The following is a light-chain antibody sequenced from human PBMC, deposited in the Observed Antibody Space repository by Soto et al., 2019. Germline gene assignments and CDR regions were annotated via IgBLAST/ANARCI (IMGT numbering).Light chain of an antibody. CDR3: AAWDDSLTAPYV. CDR1: SSNIGSNT. CDR2: SNN. J-gene: IGLJ1*01. V-gene: IGLV1-44*01. Sequence: QSVLTQPPSASGTPGQRVTISCSGSSSNIGSNTVNLYQQLPGTAPELRIYSNNQRPSGVPDRFSGSKSGTSASRAISGLQSEDEADYYCAAWDDSLTAPYVFGTGTKVTVL.